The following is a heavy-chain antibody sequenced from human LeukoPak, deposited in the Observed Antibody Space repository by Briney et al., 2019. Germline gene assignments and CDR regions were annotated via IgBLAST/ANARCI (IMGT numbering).Heavy chain of an antibody. Sequence: PGGSLRLSCAASGFTFSTYAFHWVRQAPGNGLEFVSAISNDGGSTYYANSVKGRFTMSRDNSTNTLYLQMGPLRAEDMAVYYCVKAQNWGSGPYDIWGQGTMVTVSS. CDR3: VKAQNWGSGPYDI. CDR1: GFTFSTYA. J-gene: IGHJ3*02. V-gene: IGHV3-64*01. CDR2: ISNDGGST. D-gene: IGHD3-16*01.